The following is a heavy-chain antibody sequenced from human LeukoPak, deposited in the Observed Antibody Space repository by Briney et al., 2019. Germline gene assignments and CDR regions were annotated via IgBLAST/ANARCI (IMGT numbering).Heavy chain of an antibody. V-gene: IGHV4-61*02. J-gene: IGHJ4*02. D-gene: IGHD3-3*01. CDR2: IYTSGST. Sequence: SQTLSLTXTVSGGSISSGSYYWSCIRQPAGKGLEWIGRIYTSGSTYYNPSLKSRVSISVDTSKNQFSLKLSSVTAADTAVYYCASLGWKFWSGYFDYWGQGTLVTVSS. CDR1: GGSISSGSYY. CDR3: ASLGWKFWSGYFDY.